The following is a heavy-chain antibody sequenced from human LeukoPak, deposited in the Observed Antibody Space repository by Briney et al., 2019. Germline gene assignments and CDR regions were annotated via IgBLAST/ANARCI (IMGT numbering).Heavy chain of an antibody. Sequence: GGSLRLSCAASGLIFSSNWMHWVRQAPGKGLVWVARINTEGSRTSYADSVKGRFTTSRDNAKNTLYLQMNSLRAEDTAVYYCARAGGYCSSTSCYNWFDPWGQGTRVTVSS. V-gene: IGHV3-74*01. J-gene: IGHJ5*02. CDR2: INTEGSRT. D-gene: IGHD2-2*01. CDR1: GLIFSSNW. CDR3: ARAGGYCSSTSCYNWFDP.